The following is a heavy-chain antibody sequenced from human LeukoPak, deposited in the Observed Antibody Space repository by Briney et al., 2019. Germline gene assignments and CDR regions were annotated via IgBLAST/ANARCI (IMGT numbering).Heavy chain of an antibody. V-gene: IGHV1-18*01. CDR2: ISAYNGNT. J-gene: IGHJ4*02. D-gene: IGHD3-9*01. Sequence: GASVKVSCKASGYTFTSYGISWVRQAPGQGLEWMGWISAYNGNTNYAQKLQGRVTMTTDTSTSTAYMELRSLRSDDTAVYYCARDRLDWLWGSTDDYWGQGTLVTVSS. CDR3: ARDRLDWLWGSTDDY. CDR1: GYTFTSYG.